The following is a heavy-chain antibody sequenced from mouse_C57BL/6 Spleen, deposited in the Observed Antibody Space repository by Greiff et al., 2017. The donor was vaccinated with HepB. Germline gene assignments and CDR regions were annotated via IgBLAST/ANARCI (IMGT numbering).Heavy chain of an antibody. CDR1: GYTFTDYY. CDR2: IYPGSGNT. D-gene: IGHD4-1*01. V-gene: IGHV1-76*01. CDR3: ARLANWDGMDY. Sequence: QVQLQQSGAELVRPGASVKLSCKASGYTFTDYYINWVKQRPGQGLEWIARIYPGSGNTYYNEKFKGKATLTAEKSSSTAYMQLSSLTSEDSAVYFCARLANWDGMDYWGQGTSVTDSS. J-gene: IGHJ4*01.